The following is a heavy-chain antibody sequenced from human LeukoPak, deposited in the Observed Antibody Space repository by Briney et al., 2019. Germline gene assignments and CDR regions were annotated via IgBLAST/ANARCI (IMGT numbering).Heavy chain of an antibody. V-gene: IGHV4-61*02. CDR1: GGSISSGSYY. Sequence: SQTLSLTCTVSGGSISSGSYYWSWIRQPAGKGLEWIGRIYTSGSTNYNPSLKSRVTISVDTSKNQFSLKLSSVTAADTAVYYCARVGGFWRGYYFDYWGQGTLVTVSS. D-gene: IGHD3-3*01. CDR3: ARVGGFWRGYYFDY. J-gene: IGHJ4*02. CDR2: IYTSGST.